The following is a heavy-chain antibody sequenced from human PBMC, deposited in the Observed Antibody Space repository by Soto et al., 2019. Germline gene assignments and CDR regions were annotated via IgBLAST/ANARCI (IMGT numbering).Heavy chain of an antibody. CDR2: IYHSGTT. CDR1: GDSISNGYY. CDR3: ARDKGGKWFGELFYWFDP. J-gene: IGHJ5*02. V-gene: IGHV4-38-2*02. Sequence: SETLSLTCAVSGDSISNGYYWARIRQPPGKGLEWIGSIYHSGTTYYNPSFKSRVTISVDTSKNQFSLKLSSVTAADTAVYYCARDKGGKWFGELFYWFDPWGQGTLVTVSS. D-gene: IGHD3-10*01.